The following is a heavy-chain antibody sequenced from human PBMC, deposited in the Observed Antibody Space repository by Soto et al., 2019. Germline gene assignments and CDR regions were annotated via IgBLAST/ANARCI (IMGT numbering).Heavy chain of an antibody. V-gene: IGHV3-30-3*01. CDR1: GFTFSNYA. Sequence: QVQLVESGGGVVQPGRSLRLSCAASGFTFSNYAMYWVRQAPGKGLEWVAVISYDGNNKYYADSVKGRFTISRDNSKNALSLQMYSLRAEDTAVYYCARAGCDGGTCYTLVGLRYGMDVWGQGTTVTVSS. D-gene: IGHD2-15*01. CDR3: ARAGCDGGTCYTLVGLRYGMDV. J-gene: IGHJ6*02. CDR2: ISYDGNNK.